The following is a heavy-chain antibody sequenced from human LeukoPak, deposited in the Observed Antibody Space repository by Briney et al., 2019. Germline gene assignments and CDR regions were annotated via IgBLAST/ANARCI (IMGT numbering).Heavy chain of an antibody. CDR1: GGSISSSGYY. D-gene: IGHD3-22*01. CDR3: ARQIYYDRSGYFYFN. J-gene: IGHJ4*02. Sequence: PSETLSLTCTVSGGSISSSGYYWGWIRQPPGKGLECIGIMSYSGNTYYNPSLKSRVTMSVDTSKNHFSLKLSSVTAADTAVYYCARQIYYDRSGYFYFNWGQGTLVTVSS. V-gene: IGHV4-39*01. CDR2: MSYSGNT.